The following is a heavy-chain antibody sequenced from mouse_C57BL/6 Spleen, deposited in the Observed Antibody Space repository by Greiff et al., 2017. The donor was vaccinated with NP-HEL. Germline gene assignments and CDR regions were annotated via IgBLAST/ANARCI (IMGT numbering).Heavy chain of an antibody. CDR3: ARQDENDTGEGGIDY. Sequence: QVQLQQSGAELVKPGASVKLSCKASGYTFTEYTIHWVKQRSGQGLEWIGWFYPGSGSIKYNEKFKDKATLTADKSSSTVYMELSRLTSEDSAVYRRARQDENDTGEGGIDYWGQGTTLTVSS. J-gene: IGHJ2*01. CDR1: GYTFTEYT. V-gene: IGHV1-62-2*01. D-gene: IGHD3-2*02. CDR2: FYPGSGSI.